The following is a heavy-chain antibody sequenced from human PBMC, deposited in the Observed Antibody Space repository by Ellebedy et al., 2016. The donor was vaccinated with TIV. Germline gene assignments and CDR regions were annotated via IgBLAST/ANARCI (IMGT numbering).Heavy chain of an antibody. CDR3: ARGPDSGGYFPFDH. Sequence: MPSETLSLTCTVSGGSIRSYYWSWIRQPAGKGLEWIGRVFSSGSTNYNPSLKSRVTMSVDTSRNQFSLKLRSVTAADTAVYYCARGPDSGGYFPFDHWGQGTLVTVSS. D-gene: IGHD3-22*01. CDR2: VFSSGST. V-gene: IGHV4-4*07. CDR1: GGSIRSYY. J-gene: IGHJ4*02.